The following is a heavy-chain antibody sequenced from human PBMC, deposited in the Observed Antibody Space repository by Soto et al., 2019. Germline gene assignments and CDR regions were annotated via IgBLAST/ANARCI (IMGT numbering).Heavy chain of an antibody. CDR3: TAEIVVVVAAPDDAFDI. CDR2: IKSKTDGGTT. CDR1: GFTFSNAW. J-gene: IGHJ3*02. D-gene: IGHD2-15*01. Sequence: GGSLRLSCAASGFTFSNAWMSWVRQAPGKGLEWVGRIKSKTDGGTTDYAAPVKGRFTISRDDSKNTLYLQMNSLKTEDTAVYYCTAEIVVVVAAPDDAFDIWGQGTMVT. V-gene: IGHV3-15*01.